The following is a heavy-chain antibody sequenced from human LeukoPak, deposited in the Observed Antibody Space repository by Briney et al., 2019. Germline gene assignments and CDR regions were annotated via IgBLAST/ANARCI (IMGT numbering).Heavy chain of an antibody. Sequence: GGSLRLSCVASGFXFSSYAISWVRQAPGKGLEWVSSLSGSGGSTYSADSVKGRFTISRDNSKNTLYLQMNSLRAEDTAVYYCAKSIAAARLSVDYWGQGTLVTVSS. D-gene: IGHD6-13*01. J-gene: IGHJ4*02. CDR1: GFXFSSYA. CDR3: AKSIAAARLSVDY. V-gene: IGHV3-23*01. CDR2: LSGSGGST.